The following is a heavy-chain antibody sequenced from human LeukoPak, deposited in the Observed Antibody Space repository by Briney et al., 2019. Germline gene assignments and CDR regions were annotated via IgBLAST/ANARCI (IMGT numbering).Heavy chain of an antibody. CDR1: GFTFDDYA. V-gene: IGHV3-9*01. Sequence: GGSLRLSCAASGFTFDDYAMHWVRQAPGKGLEWVSGISWDSGSIGYADSVKGRFTISRDNAKNSLYLQMNSVRAEDTALYYCAKERSGYYYYFDYWGQGTLVTVSS. CDR2: ISWDSGSI. J-gene: IGHJ4*02. D-gene: IGHD3-3*01. CDR3: AKERSGYYYYFDY.